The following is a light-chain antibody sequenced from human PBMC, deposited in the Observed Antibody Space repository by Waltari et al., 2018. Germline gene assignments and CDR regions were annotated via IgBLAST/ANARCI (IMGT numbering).Light chain of an antibody. V-gene: IGLV3-21*02. CDR3: QVWDTSSAHVV. CDR1: TIQSQT. CDR2: NDN. J-gene: IGLJ3*02. Sequence: SFVLTQPPSVSVAPGQTASISLAEPTIQSQTVHWYQHKPGQAPALAVYNDNDRPSGIPERFSGSNSGNTATLTITRVEGGDEGAYFCQVWDTSSAHVVFGGGTKLTVL.